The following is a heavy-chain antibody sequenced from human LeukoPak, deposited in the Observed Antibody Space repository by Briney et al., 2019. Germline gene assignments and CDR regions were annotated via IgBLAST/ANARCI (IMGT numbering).Heavy chain of an antibody. D-gene: IGHD3-22*01. CDR1: GFTFSSYS. CDR2: ISSSSSYI. J-gene: IGHJ4*02. V-gene: IGHV3-21*01. CDR3: AREGAYYYDSSGYYLADY. Sequence: GGSLRLSCAASGFTFSSYSMNWVRQAPGKGLEWVSSISSSSSYIYYADSVKGRFTISRDNAKNSLYLQMNSLRAEDTAVYYCAREGAYYYDSSGYYLADYWGQGTLVTVSS.